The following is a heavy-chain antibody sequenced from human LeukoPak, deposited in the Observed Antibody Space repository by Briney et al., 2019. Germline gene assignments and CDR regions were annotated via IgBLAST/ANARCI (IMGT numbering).Heavy chain of an antibody. Sequence: EASVTVSFKGSGYTFTSYGISWVRQAPGQGLEWMGWISAYNGNTNYAQKLQGRVTMTTDTSTSTAYMELRSLRSDDTAVYYCARDAFGGAKAYFDYWGQGTLVTVSS. CDR2: ISAYNGNT. CDR1: GYTFTSYG. CDR3: ARDAFGGAKAYFDY. D-gene: IGHD3-16*01. J-gene: IGHJ4*02. V-gene: IGHV1-18*04.